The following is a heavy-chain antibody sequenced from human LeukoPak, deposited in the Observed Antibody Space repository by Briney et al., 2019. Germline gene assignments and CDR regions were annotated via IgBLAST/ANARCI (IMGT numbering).Heavy chain of an antibody. Sequence: SETLSLTCAVSGGSISSSNWWSLVRQPPGKGLEWIGEIYHSGSTNYNPSLKSRVTISVDKSKNQFSLKLSSVTAADTAVYYCARGNIAVAGLFDYWGQGTLVTVSS. CDR1: GGSISSSNW. CDR3: ARGNIAVAGLFDY. CDR2: IYHSGST. J-gene: IGHJ4*02. D-gene: IGHD6-19*01. V-gene: IGHV4-4*02.